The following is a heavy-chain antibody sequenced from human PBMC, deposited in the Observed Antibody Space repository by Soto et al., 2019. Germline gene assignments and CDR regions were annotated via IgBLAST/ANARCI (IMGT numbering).Heavy chain of an antibody. V-gene: IGHV4-31*03. D-gene: IGHD6-13*01. CDR2: IFYSGST. J-gene: IGHJ4*02. CDR3: ARVYRQSGYSSSWVFDY. Sequence: QVQLQESGPGLVKPSQTLSLICTVSGGSINSGGYYWNWIRQHPGKGLEWIGYIFYSGSTYYNPFLRSRVTISADTSENQFSLKLSSVTAAHTAVYFCARVYRQSGYSSSWVFDYWGQGTLVNVSS. CDR1: GGSINSGGYY.